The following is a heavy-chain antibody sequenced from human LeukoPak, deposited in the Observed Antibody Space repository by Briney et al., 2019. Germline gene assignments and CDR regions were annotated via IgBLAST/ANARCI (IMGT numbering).Heavy chain of an antibody. CDR2: ISGSDGDT. D-gene: IGHD5-24*01. V-gene: IGHV3-23*01. CDR3: AKDANGDGYNLGYFDY. J-gene: IGHJ4*02. Sequence: GGSLRLSCAASGFTFSSYAMHWVRQAPGKGLEWVSTISGSDGDTYYADSVKGRFTTSRDNSKNTLYLQMNSLRAEDTAVYYCAKDANGDGYNLGYFDYWGQGTLVTVSS. CDR1: GFTFSSYA.